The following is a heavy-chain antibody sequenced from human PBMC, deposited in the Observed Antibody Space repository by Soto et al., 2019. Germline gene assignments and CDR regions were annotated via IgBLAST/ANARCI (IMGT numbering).Heavy chain of an antibody. V-gene: IGHV4-59*01. D-gene: IGHD3-22*01. CDR2: VYYSGST. J-gene: IGHJ3*01. Sequence: SETLSLTCTVSGASISSSYWSWIRQSPGKGLEWIGYVYYSGSTNYNPSLKSRVTMLVDTSKNQFSLKLRSVTAADTAVYYCARGYYDSNGQSNTFDVWGQRTMVTVS. CDR3: ARGYYDSNGQSNTFDV. CDR1: GASISSSY.